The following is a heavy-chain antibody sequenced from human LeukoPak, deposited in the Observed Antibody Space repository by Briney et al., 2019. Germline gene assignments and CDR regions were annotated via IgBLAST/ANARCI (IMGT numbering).Heavy chain of an antibody. CDR3: ARQSGTYWGLDY. D-gene: IGHD1-26*01. CDR2: MNVKTGAT. CDR1: GYTFTGHY. J-gene: IGHJ4*02. Sequence: ASVKVSCKASGYTFTGHYIHWVRQAPGHGLEWLGWMNVKTGATSSAQKFPGRFTMTRDTSIGTASMEFSSLTSDDTAVYYCARQSGTYWGLDYWGQGTLVTVSS. V-gene: IGHV1-2*02.